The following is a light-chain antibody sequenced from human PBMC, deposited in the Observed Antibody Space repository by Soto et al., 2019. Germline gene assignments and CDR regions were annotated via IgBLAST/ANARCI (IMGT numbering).Light chain of an antibody. CDR2: GAS. V-gene: IGKV3-15*01. CDR1: ASVTSN. Sequence: EIVMTQPPAPLSVSPGEKATLSCRASASVTSNLPGNQQKPGQAPSLLIYGASTRATGIPARFSGSGSGTEFTLTISSLQSEDFAVYYCQQYNNWHWTFGQGTKVEIK. CDR3: QQYNNWHWT. J-gene: IGKJ1*01.